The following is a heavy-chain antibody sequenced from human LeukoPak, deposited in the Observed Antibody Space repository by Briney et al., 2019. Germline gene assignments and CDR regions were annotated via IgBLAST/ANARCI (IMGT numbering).Heavy chain of an antibody. Sequence: ASVKVSCKVSGYTLTELSMHWVRRAPGQRLEWMGGFDPEDGETIYAQKFQGRVTMTEDTSTDTAYMELSSLRSEDTAVYYCATVPYSSGAEAFDIWRQGTMVTVSS. CDR1: GYTLTELS. D-gene: IGHD6-19*01. J-gene: IGHJ3*02. CDR2: FDPEDGET. V-gene: IGHV1-24*01. CDR3: ATVPYSSGAEAFDI.